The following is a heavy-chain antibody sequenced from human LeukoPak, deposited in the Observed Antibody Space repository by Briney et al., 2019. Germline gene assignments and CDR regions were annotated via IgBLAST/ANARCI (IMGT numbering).Heavy chain of an antibody. CDR3: ARDLFLGTPDFFDY. J-gene: IGHJ4*02. CDR1: GFIFSSYP. V-gene: IGHV3-30*04. D-gene: IGHD3-16*01. CDR2: ISFDGRIK. Sequence: GGSLRLSCAASGFIFSSYPMHWLRQAPGRGLEWVGVISFDGRIKDYADSVKGRFTISRDDSKNTLYVHMNSLRSDDTAVYFCARDLFLGTPDFFDYWGQGTLVTVSS.